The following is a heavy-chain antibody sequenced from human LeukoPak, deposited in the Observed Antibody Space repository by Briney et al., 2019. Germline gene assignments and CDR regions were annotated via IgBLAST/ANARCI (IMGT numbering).Heavy chain of an antibody. CDR2: IYSSGST. V-gene: IGHV4-4*08. Sequence: SETLSLTCTVSGCSITGYHWSWIRQPPGKGLEWIGYIYSSGSTEYKPSLKSRATISADTSKNQFSLKLTSVTAPDTAIYYCARRNDFDIWGQGTMVTVSS. CDR1: GCSITGYH. J-gene: IGHJ3*02. CDR3: ARRNDFDI.